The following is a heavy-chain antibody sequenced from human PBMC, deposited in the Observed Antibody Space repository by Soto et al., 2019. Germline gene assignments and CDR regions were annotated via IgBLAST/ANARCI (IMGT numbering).Heavy chain of an antibody. CDR2: MSAGGTI. J-gene: IGHJ3*01. Sequence: QSGGSLRLSCAASGFAFSSYEMDWVRQAPGKGLEWIAYMSAGGTIHYADSVKGRFTISRDNAKNSLYLEMNSLRAEDTAVYYCAKEKSVMNSGYDAFDVWGQGTMVTVSS. D-gene: IGHD5-12*01. CDR1: GFAFSSYE. V-gene: IGHV3-48*03. CDR3: AKEKSVMNSGYDAFDV.